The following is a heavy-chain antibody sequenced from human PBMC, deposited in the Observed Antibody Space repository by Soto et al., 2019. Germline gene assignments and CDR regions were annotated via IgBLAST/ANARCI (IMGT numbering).Heavy chain of an antibody. J-gene: IGHJ6*03. D-gene: IGHD2-21*01. CDR2: TYYRSKWYN. Sequence: LSQTLSLTCAISGGSVSSDSAAWNWIRQSPSRGLEWLGRTYYRSKWYNDYAVSVKSRITINPDTSKNELSLQLTSVTPEYTAVYYCAGVFPHRYYYMDVWGKGTTVTVSS. CDR1: GGSVSSDSAA. CDR3: AGVFPHRYYYMDV. V-gene: IGHV6-1*01.